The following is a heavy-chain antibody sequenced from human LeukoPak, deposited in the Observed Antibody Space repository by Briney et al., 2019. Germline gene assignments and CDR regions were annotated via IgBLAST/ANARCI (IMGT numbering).Heavy chain of an antibody. CDR3: AGGGYSRFDIVVVPAARYYFDY. J-gene: IGHJ4*02. V-gene: IGHV4-34*01. CDR2: INHSGST. D-gene: IGHD2-2*01. CDR1: GGSFSGYY. Sequence: SETLSLTCAVYGGSFSGYYWSWIRQPPGKGLEWIGEINHSGSTNYNPSLKSRVTISVDTSKNQFSLKLSSVTAADTAVYYCAGGGYSRFDIVVVPAARYYFDYWGQGTLVTVSS.